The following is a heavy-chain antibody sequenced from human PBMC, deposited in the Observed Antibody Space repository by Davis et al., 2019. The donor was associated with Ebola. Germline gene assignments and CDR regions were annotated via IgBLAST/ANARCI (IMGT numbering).Heavy chain of an antibody. CDR3: ARESFDSGTYYTGYYYYGMDV. CDR2: IKKDGVQK. J-gene: IGHJ6*02. Sequence: GESLKISCATSGLSLSSLGMSWVRQAPGKGLEWVATIKKDGVQKYYVGSVKGRFIISRDNAKNSLYLQMNSLRDEDTAVYYCARESFDSGTYYTGYYYYGMDVWGQGTTVTVSS. CDR1: GLSLSSLG. D-gene: IGHD3-10*01. V-gene: IGHV3-7*03.